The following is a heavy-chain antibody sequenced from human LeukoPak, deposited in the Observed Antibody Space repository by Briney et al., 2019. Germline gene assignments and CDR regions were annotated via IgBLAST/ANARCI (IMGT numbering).Heavy chain of an antibody. CDR1: GYTFTSYG. V-gene: IGHV1-18*01. D-gene: IGHD2-2*01. Sequence: APVKVSCKASGYTFTSYGISWVRQAPGQGLEWMGWISAYNGNTNYAQKLQGRVTMTTDTSTSTAYMELRSLRSDDTAVYYCARVPHPAAHYYYYGMDVWGQGTTVTVSS. CDR2: ISAYNGNT. J-gene: IGHJ6*02. CDR3: ARVPHPAAHYYYYGMDV.